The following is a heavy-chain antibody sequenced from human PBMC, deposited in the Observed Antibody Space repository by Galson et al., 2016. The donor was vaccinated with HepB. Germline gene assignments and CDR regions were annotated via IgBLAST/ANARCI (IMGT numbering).Heavy chain of an antibody. CDR3: VRDGCRGSSCYTWNWFDP. CDR2: IKEDGSET. D-gene: IGHD2-15*01. V-gene: IGHV3-7*01. Sequence: SLRLSCAASGFTFSSNWMSWVRQAPGKGLEWVASIKEDGSETYYVDSVKGRFTISRDNAKNSLYLQMNSLRAEDTAVYYCVRDGCRGSSCYTWNWFDPWGQGTLVTVSS. J-gene: IGHJ5*02. CDR1: GFTFSSNW.